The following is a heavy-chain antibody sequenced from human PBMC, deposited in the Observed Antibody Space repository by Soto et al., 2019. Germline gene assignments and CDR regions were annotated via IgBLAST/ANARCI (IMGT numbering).Heavy chain of an antibody. Sequence: SLGLSCAASGFTFSSYSMNWVRQAPGKGLEGVSSISSSSSYIYYADSVKGRFTISRDNAKNSLYLQMNSLRAEDTAVYYCARDGYCSGGSCDRAFDIWGQGTMVTVSS. CDR2: ISSSSSYI. CDR3: ARDGYCSGGSCDRAFDI. CDR1: GFTFSSYS. D-gene: IGHD2-15*01. V-gene: IGHV3-21*01. J-gene: IGHJ3*02.